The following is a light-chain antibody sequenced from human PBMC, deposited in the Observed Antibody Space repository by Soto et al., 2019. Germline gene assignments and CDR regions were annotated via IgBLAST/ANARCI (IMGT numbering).Light chain of an antibody. Sequence: EMVMTQSPATLSVSPGERATLSCRASQSVSSKLAWYQQKPGQAPRLLIYDASLRANGVPARFGGSGSGTDFTLTINSLEPEDFAVYYCQQRNVWPPITFGQGTRLEIK. CDR1: QSVSSK. J-gene: IGKJ5*01. V-gene: IGKV3-11*01. CDR3: QQRNVWPPIT. CDR2: DAS.